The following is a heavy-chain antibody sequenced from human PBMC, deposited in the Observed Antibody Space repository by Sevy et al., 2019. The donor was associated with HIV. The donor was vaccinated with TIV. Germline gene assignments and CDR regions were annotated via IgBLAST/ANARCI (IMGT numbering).Heavy chain of an antibody. CDR3: AREGGYTSAWSPGNY. D-gene: IGHD6-19*01. CDR1: GFTFNTHA. J-gene: IGHJ4*02. Sequence: GGSLRLSCAASGFTFNTHAMHWVRQAPGKGLEWVSLISYDGIIKYYADSVKGRLTISRDNSKNTLSLQMNSLRIEDTALYYCAREGGYTSAWSPGNYWGQGTLVTVSS. V-gene: IGHV3-30*04. CDR2: ISYDGIIK.